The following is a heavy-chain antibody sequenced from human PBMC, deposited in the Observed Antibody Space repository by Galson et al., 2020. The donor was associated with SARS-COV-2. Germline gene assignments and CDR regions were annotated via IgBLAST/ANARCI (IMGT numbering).Heavy chain of an antibody. CDR3: ARGFNSFDY. V-gene: IGHV3-74*03. Sequence: GESLKISCLVSDFSFTDSWFYWVRQSPDTGLACVSRISPDGTMTTYVDSVKGRFTISRDNAKNTLYLHMSDLRVEDTAIYYCARGFNSFDYWGQGILVTVSS. CDR1: DFSFTDSW. CDR2: ISPDGTMT. J-gene: IGHJ4*02.